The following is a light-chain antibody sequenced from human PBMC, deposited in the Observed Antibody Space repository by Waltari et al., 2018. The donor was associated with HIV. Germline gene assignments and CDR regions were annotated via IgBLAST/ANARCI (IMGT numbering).Light chain of an antibody. V-gene: IGLV1-51*01. Sequence: SLLTQPTSVSAAPGQRVTISCSGSDSNVGSNFVSWYQHIPGTAPKLLLYDNHQRHAGVPELVSAAKTGTSASLDITGLQTADEADYYCVTWDSNVQILLFGGGTKVTVL. CDR2: DNH. J-gene: IGLJ2*01. CDR1: DSNVGSNF. CDR3: VTWDSNVQILL.